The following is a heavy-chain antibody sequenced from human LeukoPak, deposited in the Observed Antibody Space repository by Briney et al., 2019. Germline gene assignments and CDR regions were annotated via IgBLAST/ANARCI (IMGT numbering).Heavy chain of an antibody. Sequence: ASVKVSCKASGYTFTSYAMHWVRQAPGQRLEWMGWINAGNGNTKYSQKFQGRVTITRDTSASTAYMELRSLRSDDTAVYYCARIAVAGTKSDYWGQGTLVTVSS. V-gene: IGHV1-3*01. CDR2: INAGNGNT. CDR3: ARIAVAGTKSDY. J-gene: IGHJ4*02. D-gene: IGHD6-19*01. CDR1: GYTFTSYA.